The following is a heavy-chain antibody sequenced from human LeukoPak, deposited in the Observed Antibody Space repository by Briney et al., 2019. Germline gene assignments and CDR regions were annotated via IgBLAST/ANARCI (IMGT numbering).Heavy chain of an antibody. CDR2: LYYSGST. V-gene: IGHV4-39*01. CDR3: ARTGNTAVPPYFDY. CDR1: GGSISRSGYY. D-gene: IGHD3-10*01. J-gene: IGHJ4*02. Sequence: PSETLTLTCTVSGGSISRSGYYWGWIRQPPGKGLEWIGTLYYSGSTYYNPSLNSRVTMSVDTSKNQFSLKLSSVTAADTAVYYCARTGNTAVPPYFDYWGQGALVTVSS.